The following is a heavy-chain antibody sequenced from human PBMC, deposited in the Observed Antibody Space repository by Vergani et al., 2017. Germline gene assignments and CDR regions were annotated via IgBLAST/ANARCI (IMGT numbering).Heavy chain of an antibody. J-gene: IGHJ4*02. V-gene: IGHV3-30*02. Sequence: QVHLVESAGGVVKPGGSLRLSCAASGFTFRIFGMPWLRQAPGKGLKWLPYIVKDGFNPRYRDAVKGLFTFSRDNSKDILYRQMDSLRSEDTALYYCAKYLRDSTDGLPDSWGPGTLVIVSS. CDR3: AKYLRDSTDGLPDS. CDR1: GFTFRIFG. D-gene: IGHD2-21*02. CDR2: IVKDGFNP.